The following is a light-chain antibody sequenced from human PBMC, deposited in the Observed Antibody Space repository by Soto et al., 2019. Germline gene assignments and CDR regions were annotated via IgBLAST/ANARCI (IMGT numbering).Light chain of an antibody. CDR1: QSVSSN. CDR2: GAS. J-gene: IGKJ2*01. V-gene: IGKV3-15*01. CDR3: QQYNNWSMYT. Sequence: EIVMTQSPATLSVSPGERATLSCRASQSVSSNLAWYQQKPGQAPRLLIYGASTRATGIPARFSGSGSGTDVTLTISSLQSEDFAVYYCQQYNNWSMYTFGQGTKLEIK.